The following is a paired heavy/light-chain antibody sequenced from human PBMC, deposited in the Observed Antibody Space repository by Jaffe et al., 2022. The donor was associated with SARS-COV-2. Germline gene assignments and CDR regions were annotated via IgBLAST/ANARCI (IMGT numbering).Light chain of an antibody. CDR1: QSISNNY. CDR2: AAS. CDR3: QHYGTSPGT. V-gene: IGKV3-20*01. Sequence: EIVLTQSPGTLSVSPGERATLSCRAGQSISNNYLAWYQQKPGQAPRLLIFAASSRATGIPDRFSGSGSGTDFTLTVSRLEPEDFAVYYCQHYGTSPGTFGQGTKLEIK. J-gene: IGKJ2*01.
Heavy chain of an antibody. CDR3: ARDPRVGPTSSQWAYYYYYYMDV. CDR1: GYTFTRYF. CDR2: INPSGGDT. V-gene: IGHV1-46*04. D-gene: IGHD1-26*01. Sequence: QVHLVQSGAEVKKPGASVKVSCKASGYTFTRYFVHWVRQAPGQGLEWMGIINPSGGDTNYAQRLQGRVTMTRDTSTSTVYMELSSLRSEDTAVYYCARDPRVGPTSSQWAYYYYYYMDVWGKGTTVTVSS. J-gene: IGHJ6*03.